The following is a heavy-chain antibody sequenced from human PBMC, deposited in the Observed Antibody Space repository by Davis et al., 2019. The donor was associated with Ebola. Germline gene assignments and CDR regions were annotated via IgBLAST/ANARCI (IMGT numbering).Heavy chain of an antibody. J-gene: IGHJ6*02. CDR3: ARGRCSSTSCLYYYYYGMDV. Sequence: ASVKVSCKATGYTFTGYYMHWVRQAPGQGLEWMGWINPNSGGTNYAQKFQGWVTMTRDTSISTAYMELSRLRSDDTAVYYCARGRCSSTSCLYYYYYGMDVWGQGTTVTVSS. D-gene: IGHD2-2*01. CDR1: GYTFTGYY. V-gene: IGHV1-2*04. CDR2: INPNSGGT.